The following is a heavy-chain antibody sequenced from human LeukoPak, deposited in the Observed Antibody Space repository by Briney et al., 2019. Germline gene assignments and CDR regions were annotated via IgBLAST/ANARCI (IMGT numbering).Heavy chain of an antibody. CDR2: INPSGGST. Sequence: ASVKVSCKASGYTFTSYYMHWVRQAPGQGLEWMGIINPSGGSTSYAQKFQGRVTMTRDTSTSTVYMELSSLRSEDTAVYYCARGGAPLGTGTYFDYWGQGTLVTVSS. CDR1: GYTFTSYY. D-gene: IGHD1-7*01. J-gene: IGHJ4*02. CDR3: ARGGAPLGTGTYFDY. V-gene: IGHV1-46*01.